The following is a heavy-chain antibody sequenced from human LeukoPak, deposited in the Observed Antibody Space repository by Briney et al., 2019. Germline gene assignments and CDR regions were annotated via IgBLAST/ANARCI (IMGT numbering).Heavy chain of an antibody. CDR2: ITSSSSTI. V-gene: IGHV3-48*01. CDR3: ARDPNYFDY. Sequence: GGSLRLSCAASGFTFSTYSMNWVRQAPGKGLEWISYITSSSSTIYYADSVKGRFTISRDNAKNSLYLQMNSLRAEDTAVYYCARDPNYFDYWGQETLVTVSS. J-gene: IGHJ4*02. D-gene: IGHD2-8*01. CDR1: GFTFSTYS.